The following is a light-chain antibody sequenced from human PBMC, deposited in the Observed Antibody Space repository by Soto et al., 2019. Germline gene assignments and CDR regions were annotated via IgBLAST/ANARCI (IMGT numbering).Light chain of an antibody. Sequence: EIVLTQSPGTLSLSPGERATLSCRASQSVSSSYLAWYQQKPGQAPRLLIYGASSRATGIPDRFSGSESGTDFTLTINRLEPEDSAVYYCQQYGSSPLTFGGGTKVEIK. V-gene: IGKV3-20*01. CDR1: QSVSSSY. CDR3: QQYGSSPLT. CDR2: GAS. J-gene: IGKJ4*01.